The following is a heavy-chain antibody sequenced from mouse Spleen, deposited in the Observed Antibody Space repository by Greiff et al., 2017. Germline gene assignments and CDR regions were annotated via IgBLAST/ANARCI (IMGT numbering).Heavy chain of an antibody. CDR2: IDPSDSYT. D-gene: IGHD1-1*01. V-gene: IGHV1-69*01. Sequence: QVQLQQPGAELVMPGASVKLSCKASGYTFTSYWMHWVKQRPGQGLEWIGEIDPSDSYTNYNQKFKGKATLTVDKSSSTAYMQLSSLTSEDSAVYYCARSDYDGSYTAYWGQGTLVTVSA. J-gene: IGHJ3*01. CDR1: GYTFTSYW. CDR3: ARSDYDGSYTAY.